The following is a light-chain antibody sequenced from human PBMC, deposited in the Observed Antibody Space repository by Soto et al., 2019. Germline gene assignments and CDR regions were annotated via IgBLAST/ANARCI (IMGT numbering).Light chain of an antibody. J-gene: IGKJ4*02. CDR1: QSLLHSNGYNY. CDR2: LGS. Sequence: DIVMTQSPLSLPVTPGEPASISCRSSQSLLHSNGYNYLDWYLQKPGQSPQLLIYLGSNRASGVPVRFSGIGSGTQFTLKISGVEAEDVGVYYCMQALQTPLTFGGETKVEIK. V-gene: IGKV2-28*01. CDR3: MQALQTPLT.